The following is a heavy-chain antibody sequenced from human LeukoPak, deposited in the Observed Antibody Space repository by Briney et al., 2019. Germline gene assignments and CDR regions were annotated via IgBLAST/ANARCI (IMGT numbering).Heavy chain of an antibody. Sequence: RGSLRLSCAASGFTFSSYWMSWVRQAPGKGLEWVANIKQDGSEKYYVDSVKGRFTISRDNAKNSLYLQMNSLRAEDTAVYYCARESTTVTSRSYFDYWGQGTLVTVSS. CDR2: IKQDGSEK. CDR3: ARESTTVTSRSYFDY. J-gene: IGHJ4*02. D-gene: IGHD4-17*01. V-gene: IGHV3-7*03. CDR1: GFTFSSYW.